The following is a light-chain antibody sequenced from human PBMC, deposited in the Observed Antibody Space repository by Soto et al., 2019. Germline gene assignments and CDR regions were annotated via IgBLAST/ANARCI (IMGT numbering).Light chain of an antibody. V-gene: IGLV1-44*01. CDR2: SIN. CDR3: SSWDDSLNGAV. Sequence: QPVLTQPPSASGTPGQRVTISCSGSSSNIGSNTVNWYQQLPGTAPKLLIHSINQRPSGVPDRFSGSKSDTSASLAISGLQSEDEATYYCSSWDDSLNGAVFGGGTQLTVL. J-gene: IGLJ7*01. CDR1: SSNIGSNT.